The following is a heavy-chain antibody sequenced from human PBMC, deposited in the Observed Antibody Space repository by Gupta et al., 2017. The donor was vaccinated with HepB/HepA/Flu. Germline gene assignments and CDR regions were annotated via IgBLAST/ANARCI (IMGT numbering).Heavy chain of an antibody. D-gene: IGHD3-22*01. V-gene: IGHV2-5*02. CDR2: IYWDDDK. J-gene: IGHJ3*02. CDR3: AHSVESFYDHNGYHPKRGFDI. CDR1: GFSLSTSAVG. Sequence: QITLKESGPTLMKPTQTLTLTCTFAGFSLSTSAVGLGWIRQPPGKALEWLALIYWDDDKRYSPSLKSRLTITKDTSKNQVVLTMTNMDPVDTATYYCAHSVESFYDHNGYHPKRGFDIWGQGTMVTVSS.